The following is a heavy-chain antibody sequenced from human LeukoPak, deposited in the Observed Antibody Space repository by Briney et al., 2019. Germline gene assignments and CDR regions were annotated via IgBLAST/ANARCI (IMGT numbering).Heavy chain of an antibody. CDR2: INPNSGGT. V-gene: IGHV1-2*02. Sequence: GASVKVSCKASGYTFTGYYIHWVRQAPGQGLEWMGWINPNSGGTNYAQKFQGRVTMTRDTSISTAYMELSRLRSDDTAVYYCARDLGIAAAGTFGYWGQGTLVTVSS. J-gene: IGHJ4*02. D-gene: IGHD6-13*01. CDR1: GYTFTGYY. CDR3: ARDLGIAAAGTFGY.